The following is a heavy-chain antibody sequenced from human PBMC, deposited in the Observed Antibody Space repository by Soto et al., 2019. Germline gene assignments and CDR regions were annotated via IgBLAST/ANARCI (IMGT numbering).Heavy chain of an antibody. Sequence: QVQLVQSGAEVKKPGASVKVSCKASGYTFTNFGFNWVRQAPGQGLEWMGGISAYNGKTNYAQKLQGRVTMTTDASTRRAYMALRSLRFDDTAVYYCASRGALRYFVWVVYYWGQGTLVTVSS. CDR1: GYTFTNFG. CDR3: ASRGALRYFVWVVYY. J-gene: IGHJ4*02. D-gene: IGHD3-9*01. CDR2: ISAYNGKT. V-gene: IGHV1-18*01.